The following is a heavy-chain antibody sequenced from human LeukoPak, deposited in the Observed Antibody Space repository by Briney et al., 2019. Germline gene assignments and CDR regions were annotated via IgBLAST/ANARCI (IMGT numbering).Heavy chain of an antibody. CDR2: ISGSGSST. J-gene: IGHJ4*02. Sequence: GGSLRLSCAASGFTFNSYAMSWVRQAPEKGLEWVSGISGSGSSTYYADSVRGRFTISRDNSKNTLYLQMNSLRVEDTAVYFCAKDRTHYDSSGYYYFDYWGQGTLVTVSS. CDR1: GFTFNSYA. D-gene: IGHD3-22*01. CDR3: AKDRTHYDSSGYYYFDY. V-gene: IGHV3-23*01.